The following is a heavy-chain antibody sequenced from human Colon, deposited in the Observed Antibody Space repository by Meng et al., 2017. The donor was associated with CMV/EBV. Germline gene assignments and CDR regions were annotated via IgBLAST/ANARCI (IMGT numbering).Heavy chain of an antibody. CDR2: IIPISGTR. CDR1: YT. CDR3: ARDDAMELRPISLLGWFDP. Sequence: YTINWMRQAPGQGLEWMGGIIPISGTRNFAQKFLGRVTITTDESTSTAYMELSRLRSDDTAMYYCARDDAMELRPISLLGWFDPWGQGTLVTVSS. J-gene: IGHJ5*02. V-gene: IGHV1-69*05. D-gene: IGHD1-7*01.